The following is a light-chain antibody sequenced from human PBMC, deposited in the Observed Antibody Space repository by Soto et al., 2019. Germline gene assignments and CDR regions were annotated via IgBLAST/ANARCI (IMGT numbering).Light chain of an antibody. CDR1: SGYSSYA. Sequence: QLVVTQSPSASASLGASVKLTCTLSSGYSSYAIAWHQQQPEKGPRYLMKLNSDGSHSKGDGIPDRFSGSSSGAERYLTISSLQSEDEADYYCQTWGTGIWVFGGGTKLTVL. V-gene: IGLV4-69*01. CDR3: QTWGTGIWV. CDR2: LNSDGSH. J-gene: IGLJ3*02.